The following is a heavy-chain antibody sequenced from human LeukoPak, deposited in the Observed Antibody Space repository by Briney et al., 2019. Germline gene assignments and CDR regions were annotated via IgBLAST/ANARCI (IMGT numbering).Heavy chain of an antibody. J-gene: IGHJ4*02. Sequence: SETLSLTCTVSGGSINSYYWRWIRQPPGKGLEWIGEINHSGSTNYNPSLKSRVTISVDTSKNQFSLKLSSVTAADTAVYYCARAALSHGITMIVVVITHFDYWGQGTLVTVSS. CDR2: INHSGST. V-gene: IGHV4-34*01. D-gene: IGHD3-22*01. CDR3: ARAALSHGITMIVVVITHFDY. CDR1: GGSINSYY.